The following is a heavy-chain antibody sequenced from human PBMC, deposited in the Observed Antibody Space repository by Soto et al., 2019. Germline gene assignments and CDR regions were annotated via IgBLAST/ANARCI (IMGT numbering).Heavy chain of an antibody. CDR3: ARERTSPHTVPFYF. Sequence: ASVKVSCKASGGTFSSYAISWVRQAPGQGLEWMGGIIPIFGTANYAQKFQGRVTITADESTSTAYMELSSLRSEDTAVYYCARERTSPHTVPFYFGARGTLDPVS. D-gene: IGHD1-7*01. J-gene: IGHJ3*01. CDR2: IIPIFGTA. V-gene: IGHV1-69*13. CDR1: GGTFSSYA.